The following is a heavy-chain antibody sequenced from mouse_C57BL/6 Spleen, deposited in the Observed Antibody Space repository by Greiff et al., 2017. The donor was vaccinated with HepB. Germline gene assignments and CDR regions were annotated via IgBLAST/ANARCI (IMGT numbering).Heavy chain of an antibody. D-gene: IGHD2-3*01. CDR2: ISSGGDYI. Sequence: EVHLVESGEGLVKPGGSLKLSCAASGFTFTSYAMSWVRQTPEKRLEWVAYISSGGDYIYYADTVKGGITISRDNARNTLYLQMSSMKSQDTARYYCTRESVYDGYPYFDYWGQGTTLTVSS. V-gene: IGHV5-9-1*02. J-gene: IGHJ2*01. CDR1: GFTFTSYA. CDR3: TRESVYDGYPYFDY.